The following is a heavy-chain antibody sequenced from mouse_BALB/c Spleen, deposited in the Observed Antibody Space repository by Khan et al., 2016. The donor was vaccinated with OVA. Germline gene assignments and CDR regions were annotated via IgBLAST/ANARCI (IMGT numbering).Heavy chain of an antibody. D-gene: IGHD1-1*01. CDR2: ISSGGSYT. CDR1: GFSFSSYS. V-gene: IGHV5-6-4*01. Sequence: EVELVESGGGLVRPGGSLKLSCAASGFSFSSYSMSWVRQTPEKRLEWVATISSGGSYTYYPASVTGRFTISRDNAKNTQHLQLNSLRSEDTAMYYCTVHRGYYGSSPYFDYWGQGTTLTVSS. J-gene: IGHJ2*01. CDR3: TVHRGYYGSSPYFDY.